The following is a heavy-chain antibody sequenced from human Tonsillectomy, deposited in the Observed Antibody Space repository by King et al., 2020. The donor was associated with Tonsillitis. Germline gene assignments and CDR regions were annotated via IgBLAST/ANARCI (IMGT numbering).Heavy chain of an antibody. J-gene: IGHJ4*02. CDR2: ISGSGGAT. D-gene: IGHD6-13*01. CDR3: AKVGYTISGNWGSFDY. Sequence: EVQLVESGGGLVQPGGSLRLSCAASGFTFSSYAMSWVRQAPGKGLEWVSAISGSGGATYFADSVKGRFTISRDNSKNTLYLQVNSLRAEDTAVYFCAKVGYTISGNWGSFDYWGRGTLVTVSS. CDR1: GFTFSSYA. V-gene: IGHV3-23*04.